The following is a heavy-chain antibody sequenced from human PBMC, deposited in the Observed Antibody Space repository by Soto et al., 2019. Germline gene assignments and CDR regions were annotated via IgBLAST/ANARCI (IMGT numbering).Heavy chain of an antibody. D-gene: IGHD1-1*01. CDR2: IIPIFGTA. J-gene: IGHJ6*02. CDR3: ASGTSEVYGMDV. CDR1: GGTFSSYA. V-gene: IGHV1-69*13. Sequence: VKVSCKASGGTFSSYAISWVRQAPGQGLEWMGGIIPIFGTANYAQKFQGRVTITADESTSTAYMELSSLRSEDTAVYYCASGTSEVYGMDVWSQGTTVTVSS.